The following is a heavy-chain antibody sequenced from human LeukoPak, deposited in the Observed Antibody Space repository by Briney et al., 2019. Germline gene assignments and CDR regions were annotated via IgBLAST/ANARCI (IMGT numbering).Heavy chain of an antibody. J-gene: IGHJ4*02. V-gene: IGHV3-74*01. CDR2: IKNDGTMT. CDR3: AQQVTNSWWN. D-gene: IGHD2-8*01. CDR1: GFTFSGYW. Sequence: HPGGSLRLSCAASGFTFSGYWMHWVRQAPGKGLVWVSRIKNDGTMTNYADSVKGRFTISRDNAKNTLYLQMNSLSAEDTAVYYCAQQVTNSWWNWGQGTLVTVSS.